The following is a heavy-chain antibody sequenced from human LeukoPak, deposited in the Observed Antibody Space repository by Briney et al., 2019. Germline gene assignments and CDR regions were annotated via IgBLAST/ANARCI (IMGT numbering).Heavy chain of an antibody. CDR1: GFTVSSNS. Sequence: PGGSLRLSCTVSGFTVSSNSMSWVRQAPGKGLEWVSFIYSDNTHYSDSVKGRFTISRDNFNNISYLEMNTLRAEDTAVYYCAKGVLQHWGQGTLATVSS. V-gene: IGHV3-53*01. J-gene: IGHJ1*01. D-gene: IGHD3-10*01. CDR3: AKGVLQH. CDR2: IYSDNT.